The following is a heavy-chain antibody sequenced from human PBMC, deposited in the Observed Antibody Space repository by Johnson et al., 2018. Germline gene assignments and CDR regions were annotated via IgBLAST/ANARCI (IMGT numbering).Heavy chain of an antibody. CDR1: GFTFSSYW. Sequence: VQLVESGGGLVQPGGSLRLSCAASGFTFSSYWMHWVRQAPGKGLVWVSRINSDGSNTNYADSVKGRFTISRANAKNTLFLQMNSLRAEDTAVYYCARDRIPDYGDYRDAFDVWGQGTMVTVSS. CDR2: INSDGSNT. D-gene: IGHD4-17*01. V-gene: IGHV3-74*02. CDR3: ARDRIPDYGDYRDAFDV. J-gene: IGHJ3*01.